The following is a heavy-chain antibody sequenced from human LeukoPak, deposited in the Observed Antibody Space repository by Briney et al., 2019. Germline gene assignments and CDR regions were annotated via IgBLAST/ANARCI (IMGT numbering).Heavy chain of an antibody. J-gene: IGHJ4*02. V-gene: IGHV4-59*01. D-gene: IGHD6-19*01. Sequence: PSETLSLTCTVSGGSISSYYWSWIRQAPGKGLEWIGSIYYSGSTKYNPSLKSRATISVDTSKMQFSLKLRSVTAADTAVYYCGTQPIAVAGYFDYWGQGTLVTVSS. CDR3: GTQPIAVAGYFDY. CDR1: GGSISSYY. CDR2: IYYSGST.